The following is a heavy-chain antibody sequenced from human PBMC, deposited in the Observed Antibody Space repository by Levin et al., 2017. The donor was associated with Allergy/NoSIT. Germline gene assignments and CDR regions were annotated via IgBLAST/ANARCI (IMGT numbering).Heavy chain of an antibody. Sequence: SETLSLTCTVSGGSISSYYWSWIRQPPGKGLEWIGYIYYSGSTNYNPSLKSRVTISVDTSKNQFSLKLSSVTAADTAVYYCARANVLLWFGELFAFDYWGQGTLVTVSS. D-gene: IGHD3-10*01. CDR3: ARANVLLWFGELFAFDY. CDR1: GGSISSYY. J-gene: IGHJ4*02. V-gene: IGHV4-59*01. CDR2: IYYSGST.